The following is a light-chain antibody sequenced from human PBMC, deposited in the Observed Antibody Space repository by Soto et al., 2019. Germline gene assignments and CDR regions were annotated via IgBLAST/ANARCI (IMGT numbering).Light chain of an antibody. J-gene: IGLJ1*01. CDR3: AAWDDSLNGV. V-gene: IGLV1-44*01. CDR1: SSNIGSNT. Sequence: QSVLPQPPPASGTPGQRVTISCSGSSSNIGSNTVNWYQQLPGTAPKLLIYSNNQRPSGVPDRFSGSKSGTSASLAISGLQSEDEADYYCAAWDDSLNGVFGTGTKVTV. CDR2: SNN.